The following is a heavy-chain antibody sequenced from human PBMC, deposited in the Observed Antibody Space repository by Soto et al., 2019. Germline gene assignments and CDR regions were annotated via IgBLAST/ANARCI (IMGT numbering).Heavy chain of an antibody. J-gene: IGHJ5*02. CDR3: ARSPPGDSKTNWFDP. CDR2: INPNSGGT. D-gene: IGHD4-4*01. Sequence: QVQLVQSGAEVKKPGASVKVSCKASGYTFTDYYIHCVRQAPGQGLHWMGSINPNSGGTNFAQKFQGRVTMTRDSSISTAYMELSRLKSDDTAIYYCARSPPGDSKTNWFDPWGQGTLVTVSS. V-gene: IGHV1-2*02. CDR1: GYTFTDYY.